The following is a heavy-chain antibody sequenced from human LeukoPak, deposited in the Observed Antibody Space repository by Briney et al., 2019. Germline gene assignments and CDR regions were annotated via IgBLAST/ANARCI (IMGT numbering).Heavy chain of an antibody. V-gene: IGHV4-4*07. CDR3: ARGGEGYSSSQVSDY. CDR1: GGSISSYY. D-gene: IGHD6-13*01. CDR2: IYTSGST. J-gene: IGHJ4*02. Sequence: SETLSLTCTVSGGSISSYYWSWIRQPAGKGLEWIGRIYTSGSTNYNPSLKSRVTMSVDTSKNQFSLKLSSVTAADTAVYYCARGGEGYSSSQVSDYWGQGTQVTVSS.